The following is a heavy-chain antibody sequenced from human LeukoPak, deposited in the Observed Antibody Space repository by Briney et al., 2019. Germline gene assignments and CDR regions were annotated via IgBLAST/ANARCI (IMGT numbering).Heavy chain of an antibody. Sequence: SQTLSLTCTVSGRSISSGSYYWSWIRQPAGKGLEWIGRIYTSGSTNYNPSLKSRVTISVDTSKNQFSLKLSSVIAAEPAVYYCARKVRGAAGKTMYYYDYWGPETLVTVSS. J-gene: IGHJ4*02. CDR2: IYTSGST. D-gene: IGHD3-10*01. V-gene: IGHV4-61*02. CDR3: ARKVRGAAGKTMYYYDY. CDR1: GRSISSGSYY.